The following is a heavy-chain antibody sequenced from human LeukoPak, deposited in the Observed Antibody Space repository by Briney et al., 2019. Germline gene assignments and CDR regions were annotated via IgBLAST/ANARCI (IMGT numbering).Heavy chain of an antibody. CDR2: ISGSGGTT. CDR1: GFTFSSYA. J-gene: IGHJ4*02. D-gene: IGHD3-22*01. Sequence: GGSLRLSCAASGFTFSSYAMSWVRQAPGKGLEWVSDISGSGGTTHYADSVKGRFIISRDNSKNTLYLQMNSLRAEDTAVYYCAEQVSDYDSSTYYYYWGQGALVTVSS. V-gene: IGHV3-23*01. CDR3: AEQVSDYDSSTYYYY.